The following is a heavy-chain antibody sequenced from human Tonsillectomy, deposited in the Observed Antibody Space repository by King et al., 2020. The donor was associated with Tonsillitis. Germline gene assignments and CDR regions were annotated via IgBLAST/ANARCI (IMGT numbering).Heavy chain of an antibody. CDR1: GFTFSSYG. CDR2: ISYDGSNK. D-gene: IGHD2-2*01. V-gene: IGHV3-30*18. CDR3: AKEDLGYCSSTSCYYFDY. J-gene: IGHJ4*02. Sequence: VQLVESGGGVVQPGRSLRLSCAASGFTFSSYGMHWVRQAPGKGLEWVAFISYDGSNKNYADSVKGRFTISRDNSKNTLYLQMNSLRAEDTAVYYCAKEDLGYCSSTSCYYFDYWGQGTLVTVSS.